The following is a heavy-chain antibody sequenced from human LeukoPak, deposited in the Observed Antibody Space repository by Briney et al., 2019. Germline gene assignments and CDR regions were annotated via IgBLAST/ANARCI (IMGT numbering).Heavy chain of an antibody. Sequence: PSQTLSLTCTVSGGSISSGSYYWSWIRQPAGKGLEWTGRIYTSGSTNYNPSLKSRVTISVDTSKNQFSLKLSSVTAADTAVYYCARGDDTGAYDYWGQGTLVTVSS. D-gene: IGHD1-1*01. CDR2: IYTSGST. V-gene: IGHV4-61*02. CDR1: GGSISSGSYY. J-gene: IGHJ4*02. CDR3: ARGDDTGAYDY.